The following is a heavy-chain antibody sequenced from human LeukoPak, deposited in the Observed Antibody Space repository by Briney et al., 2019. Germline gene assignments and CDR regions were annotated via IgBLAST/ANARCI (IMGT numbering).Heavy chain of an antibody. CDR1: GFTFIDYW. J-gene: IGHJ4*01. Sequence: SGGSLRLSCTASGFTFIDYWMCWVRQAPGRGLVWVSRIKSDGTGILYEDFAEGRFTIAIDNAKNALYLQMTSLREEDTAVYYCVRGQTIDYWGQGILVTVSS. D-gene: IGHD3-10*01. V-gene: IGHV3-74*03. CDR2: IKSDGTGI. CDR3: VRGQTIDY.